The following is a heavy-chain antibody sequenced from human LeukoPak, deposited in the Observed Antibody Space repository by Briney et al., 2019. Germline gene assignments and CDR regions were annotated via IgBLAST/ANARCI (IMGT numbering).Heavy chain of an antibody. D-gene: IGHD3-3*01. Sequence: SETLSLTCSVSGVSISHNNFYWAWIRQPPGKGLEWIGIFYYSGGTYYNPSLQSRVTISGDTSKNLFSLHLRSATVADTAIYFCARMSFAFDPSFFDYWGHGALVPVSS. J-gene: IGHJ4*01. V-gene: IGHV4-39*01. CDR2: FYYSGGT. CDR3: ARMSFAFDPSFFDY. CDR1: GVSISHNNFY.